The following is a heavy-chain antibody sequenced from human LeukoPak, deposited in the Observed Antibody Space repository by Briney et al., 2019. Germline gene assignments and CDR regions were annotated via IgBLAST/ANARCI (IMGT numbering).Heavy chain of an antibody. D-gene: IGHD6-19*01. J-gene: IGHJ6*02. V-gene: IGHV3-33*01. Sequence: PGGSLRLSCAASGFTFSSYGMHWVRQAPGKGLEWVAVIWYDGSNKYYADSVKGRFTISRDNSKNTLYLQMNSLRAEDTAVYYCARDDSSGWYAYYYYGMDVWGQGTTVTVSS. CDR2: IWYDGSNK. CDR3: ARDDSSGWYAYYYYGMDV. CDR1: GFTFSSYG.